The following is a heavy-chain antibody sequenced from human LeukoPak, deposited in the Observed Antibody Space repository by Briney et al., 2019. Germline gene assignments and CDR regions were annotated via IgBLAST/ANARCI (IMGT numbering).Heavy chain of an antibody. CDR3: ARATASNWFDP. J-gene: IGHJ5*02. CDR1: GFTLSSYA. CDR2: ISGSGGST. V-gene: IGHV3-23*01. D-gene: IGHD2-21*01. Sequence: GGSLRLSCAASGFTLSSYAMSWVRQAPGKGLEWVSAISGSGGSTYYADSVKGRFTISRDNSKNTLYLQMNSLRAEDTAVYYCARATASNWFDPWGQGTLVTVSS.